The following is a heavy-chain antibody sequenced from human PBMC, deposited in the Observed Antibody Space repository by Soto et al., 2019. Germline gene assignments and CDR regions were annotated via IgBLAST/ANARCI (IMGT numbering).Heavy chain of an antibody. CDR1: GFTFSDYY. Sequence: QVQLVESGGGLVKPGGSLTLSCAGSGFTFSDYYMTWIRQAPGKGLEWVSHISAGGGTKYYVDSVKGRFTISRDNAKNSLFLQMNGLRADDTAVYYCARDQGYTAYDGDSFDFWGQGTRVTVSS. V-gene: IGHV3-11*01. J-gene: IGHJ4*02. CDR3: ARDQGYTAYDGDSFDF. CDR2: ISAGGGTK. D-gene: IGHD5-12*01.